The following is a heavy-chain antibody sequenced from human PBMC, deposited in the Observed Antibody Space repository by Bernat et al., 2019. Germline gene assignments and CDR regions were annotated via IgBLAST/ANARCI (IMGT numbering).Heavy chain of an antibody. D-gene: IGHD2-2*02. Sequence: QVQLVQSGAEVKKPGSSVKVSCKASGGTFSSYAISWVRQAPGQGLEWMGGIIPIFGTANYAQKFQGRVTITADKSTSTAYMELSSLRSEDTAMYYCARDGSSTSCYRPPLLDYYYMDVWGKGTTVTVS. V-gene: IGHV1-69*06. J-gene: IGHJ6*03. CDR1: GGTFSSYA. CDR3: ARDGSSTSCYRPPLLDYYYMDV. CDR2: IIPIFGTA.